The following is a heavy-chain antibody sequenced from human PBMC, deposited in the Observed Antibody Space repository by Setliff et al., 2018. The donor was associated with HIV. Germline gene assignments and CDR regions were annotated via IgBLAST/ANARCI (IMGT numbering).Heavy chain of an antibody. D-gene: IGHD5-12*01. CDR2: IKSKTDGGTT. CDR1: GFTFDSYE. V-gene: IGHV3-15*01. CDR3: TTEDPWLRFGH. J-gene: IGHJ5*02. Sequence: GGSLRLSCAASGFTFDSYEMNWVRQAPGKGLEWVGHIKSKTDGGTTDYAAPVKGRFTISRDDSKTTLYLQMNSLKTEDTAVYYCTTEDPWLRFGHWGQGTLVTVSS.